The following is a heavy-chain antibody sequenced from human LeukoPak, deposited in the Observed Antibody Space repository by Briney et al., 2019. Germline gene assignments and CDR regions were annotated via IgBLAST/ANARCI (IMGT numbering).Heavy chain of an antibody. CDR1: GFSFSNYV. J-gene: IGHJ4*02. V-gene: IGHV3-23*01. Sequence: GGALRLSCAASGFSFSNYVMTWVRQPPGKGLEWVSAISGSGGSTYYADSVKGRFTISRDNSKNTLYLQMNSLRAEDTAVYYCAKVEAAAADPCFDYWGQGTLVTVSS. D-gene: IGHD6-13*01. CDR3: AKVEAAAADPCFDY. CDR2: ISGSGGST.